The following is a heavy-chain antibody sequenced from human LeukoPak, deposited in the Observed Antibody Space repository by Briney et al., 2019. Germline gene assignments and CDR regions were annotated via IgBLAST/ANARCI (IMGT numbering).Heavy chain of an antibody. V-gene: IGHV4-39*02. CDR2: IHYSGVT. J-gene: IGHJ5*02. D-gene: IGHD3-10*01. CDR1: GGSISSDNYY. Sequence: SETLSLTCTVSGGSISSDNYYWGWIRQPPGMALEWVGSIHYSGVTYYNPSLKSRVTMSVDTSKNHFSLKLSSVTAADTAVYYCARQIHGERKLDWFDPWGQGTLVTVSS. CDR3: ARQIHGERKLDWFDP.